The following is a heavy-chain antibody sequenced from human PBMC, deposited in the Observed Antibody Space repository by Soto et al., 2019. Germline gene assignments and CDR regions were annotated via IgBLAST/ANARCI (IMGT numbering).Heavy chain of an antibody. Sequence: GGSLRLSCAASGFTFSSYGMHWVRQAPGKGLEWVAVISYDGSNKYYADSVKGRFTISRDNSKNTLYLQMNSLRAEDTAVYYCAKGHEQWLVRAYYYGMDVWGQGTTVTVSS. CDR2: ISYDGSNK. CDR3: AKGHEQWLVRAYYYGMDV. D-gene: IGHD6-19*01. CDR1: GFTFSSYG. J-gene: IGHJ6*02. V-gene: IGHV3-30*18.